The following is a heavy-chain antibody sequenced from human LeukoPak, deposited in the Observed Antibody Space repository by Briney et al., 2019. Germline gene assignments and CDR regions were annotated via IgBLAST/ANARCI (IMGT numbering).Heavy chain of an antibody. CDR2: IGASGSSA. D-gene: IGHD3-10*01. CDR3: ARGLSSVNDAFDI. J-gene: IGHJ3*02. Sequence: GGSLRVSCAASDFLFSSYAMNWVRQAPGKGLEWVSVIGASGSSAYADSVKGRFTISRDNSKTTLYLQMNSLRADDTAVYYCARGLSSVNDAFDIWGQGTMVTVSS. V-gene: IGHV3-23*01. CDR1: DFLFSSYA.